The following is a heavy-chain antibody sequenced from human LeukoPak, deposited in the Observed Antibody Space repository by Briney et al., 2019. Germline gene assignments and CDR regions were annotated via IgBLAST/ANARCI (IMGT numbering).Heavy chain of an antibody. CDR2: IYSGGST. V-gene: IGHV3-66*02. CDR1: GFTVSSNY. D-gene: IGHD5-12*01. CDR3: ARVRADSGYDSYYYYYYMDV. Sequence: GGSLRLSCAASGFTVSSNYMSWVRQAPGKGLEWVSVIYSGGSTYYADSVKGRFIISRDNSKNTLYLRMNSLRAEDTAVYYCARVRADSGYDSYYYYYYMDVWGKGTTVTVSS. J-gene: IGHJ6*03.